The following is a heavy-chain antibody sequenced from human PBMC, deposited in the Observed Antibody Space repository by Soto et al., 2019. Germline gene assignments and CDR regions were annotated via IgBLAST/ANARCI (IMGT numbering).Heavy chain of an antibody. J-gene: IGHJ4*02. CDR1: GYTFTSYA. CDR2: INAGNGNT. D-gene: IGHD6-19*01. CDR3: ARVGSFRSGWYYFAY. V-gene: IGHV1-3*01. Sequence: ASVKVSCKASGYTFTSYAMHLVRQAPGQRLEWMGWINAGNGNTKYSQKFQGRVTITRDTSASTAYMELSSLRSEDTAVYYCARVGSFRSGWYYFAYWVQGTLVTVSS.